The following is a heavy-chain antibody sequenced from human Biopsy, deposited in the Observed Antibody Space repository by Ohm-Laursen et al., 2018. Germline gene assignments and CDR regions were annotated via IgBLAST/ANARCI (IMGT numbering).Heavy chain of an antibody. CDR3: ARVPLPGIGAAYQGRFHYGMNV. D-gene: IGHD6-13*01. Sequence: SDTLSLTCTVSGGSVSSNTNYWAWIRQPPGKGLEWIGSIFYSGIIYYNPSLKSRVSISVDTSKNQFSLSLRSVTAADTAVYYCARVPLPGIGAAYQGRFHYGMNVWGQGTTVTVSS. V-gene: IGHV4-39*01. CDR2: IFYSGII. J-gene: IGHJ6*02. CDR1: GGSVSSNTNY.